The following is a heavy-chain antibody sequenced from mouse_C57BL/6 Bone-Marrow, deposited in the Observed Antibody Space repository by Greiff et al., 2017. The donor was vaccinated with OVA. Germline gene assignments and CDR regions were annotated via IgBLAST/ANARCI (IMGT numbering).Heavy chain of an antibody. CDR1: GYAFTNYL. Sequence: VQLKESGAELVRPGTSVKVSCKASGYAFTNYLIEWVKQRPGQGLEWIGYIYIGNGYTEYNEKFKGKATLTSDTSSSTAYMQLSSLTSEDSAIYFCARERVLGDYYAMDYWGQGTSVTVSS. CDR2: IYIGNGYT. D-gene: IGHD3-3*01. J-gene: IGHJ4*01. CDR3: ARERVLGDYYAMDY. V-gene: IGHV1-58*01.